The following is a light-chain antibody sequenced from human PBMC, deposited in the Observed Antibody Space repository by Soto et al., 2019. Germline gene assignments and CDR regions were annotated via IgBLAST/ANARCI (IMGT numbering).Light chain of an antibody. Sequence: EIVMTQSPATLSVSPGERATLSCRASQSVRSNLAWYQQKPGQAPRLLIYGASTRATGIPARFSGSGSGTELTITISSLQSEDFAVYYCQQYNNWPRTFGQGTKVEIK. CDR2: GAS. CDR3: QQYNNWPRT. V-gene: IGKV3-15*01. J-gene: IGKJ1*01. CDR1: QSVRSN.